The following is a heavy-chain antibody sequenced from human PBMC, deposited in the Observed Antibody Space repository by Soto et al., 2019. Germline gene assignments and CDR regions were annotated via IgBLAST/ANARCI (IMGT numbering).Heavy chain of an antibody. CDR2: ISAYNGNT. CDR1: GYTFTSYG. V-gene: IGHV1-18*01. J-gene: IGHJ6*02. D-gene: IGHD2-2*02. Sequence: ASVKVSCKASGYTFTSYGISWVRQAPGQGLEWMGWISAYNGNTNYAQKLQGRVTMTTDTSTSTAYMELRSLRSDDTAVYYCARELPGCNSTSCYTVHYYYYGMDVWGQGTTVTVSS. CDR3: ARELPGCNSTSCYTVHYYYYGMDV.